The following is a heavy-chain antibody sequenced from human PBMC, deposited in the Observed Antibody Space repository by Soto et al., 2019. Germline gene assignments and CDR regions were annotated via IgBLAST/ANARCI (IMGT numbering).Heavy chain of an antibody. CDR1: GGSIGSYY. CDR3: ARGGWRQIDY. V-gene: IGHV4-59*08. D-gene: IGHD3-3*01. Sequence: QVQLQESGPGLVKPSETLSLTCSVSGGSIGSYYWSWIRQPPGKGLEWIGYIYYSGSTNYNPSLKSRVTRSVDTSKNPFSLKLSSVTAADTAVYYCARGGWRQIDYWGQGTLVTVSS. J-gene: IGHJ4*02. CDR2: IYYSGST.